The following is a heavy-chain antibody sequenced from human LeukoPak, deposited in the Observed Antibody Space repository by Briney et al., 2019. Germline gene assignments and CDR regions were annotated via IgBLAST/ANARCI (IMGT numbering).Heavy chain of an antibody. V-gene: IGHV1-8*03. CDR1: GYTFTSYD. CDR3: ARRSCTDGVCYNFDY. D-gene: IGHD2-8*01. Sequence: AASVKVSCKASGYTFTSYDINWVRQATGQGLEWMGWMNPNSGNTGYAQKFQGRVTITRNTSISTAYMELSSLRSEDTAVYYCARRSCTDGVCYNFDYWGQGTLVTVSS. CDR2: MNPNSGNT. J-gene: IGHJ4*02.